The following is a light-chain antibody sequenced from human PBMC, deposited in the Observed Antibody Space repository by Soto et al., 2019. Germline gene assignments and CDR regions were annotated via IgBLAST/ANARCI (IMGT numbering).Light chain of an antibody. CDR3: CSYAGSYTWV. V-gene: IGLV2-11*01. J-gene: IGLJ3*02. CDR1: SSDVGGSKY. Sequence: QSVLTQPRSVSGSPGQSVTISCTGTSSDVGGSKYVSWYQQHPGKAPQLMIYDVSKRPSGVPDRFSGSKSGNTASLTISGLQAEDEADYYCCSYAGSYTWVFGGVTKLTVL. CDR2: DVS.